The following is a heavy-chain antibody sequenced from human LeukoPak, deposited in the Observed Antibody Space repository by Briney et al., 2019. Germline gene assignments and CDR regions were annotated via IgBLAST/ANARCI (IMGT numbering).Heavy chain of an antibody. CDR3: ARRVWFGEPYYMDV. Sequence: GGSLRLSCAASGFTFSSNGMSWVRQAPGKGLEWVSAISGSGGSTYYADSVKGRFTISRDNSKNTLYLQMNSLRAEDTAVYYCARRVWFGEPYYMDVWGKGTTVTISS. CDR1: GFTFSSNG. V-gene: IGHV3-23*01. CDR2: ISGSGGST. J-gene: IGHJ6*03. D-gene: IGHD3-10*01.